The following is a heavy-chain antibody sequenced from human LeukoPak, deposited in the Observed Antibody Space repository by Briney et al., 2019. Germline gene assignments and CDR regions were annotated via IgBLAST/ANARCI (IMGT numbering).Heavy chain of an antibody. J-gene: IGHJ3*02. V-gene: IGHV3-21*01. CDR1: GFTFSSYS. CDR2: ISTSSSYI. Sequence: GGSLRLSCAASGFTFSSYSMNWVRQAPGRGLDWVSSISTSSSYIYYADSVKGRFNISRDNAKNSLYLQMDSRRAEDTAVYYCARVDGGNPYDAFDIWGQGTMVTVSS. D-gene: IGHD4-23*01. CDR3: ARVDGGNPYDAFDI.